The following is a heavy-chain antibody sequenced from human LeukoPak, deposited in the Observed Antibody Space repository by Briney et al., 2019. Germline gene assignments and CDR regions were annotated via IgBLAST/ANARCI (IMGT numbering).Heavy chain of an antibody. D-gene: IGHD4-17*01. V-gene: IGHV4-31*03. Sequence: SETLSLTCTVSGGSISSGGYYWSWIRQHPGKGLEWIGYIYYSGSTYYNPSLKSRVTISVDTSKNQFSLKLSSVTAADTAVYYCAGGDYVYFDYWGQGTLVTVSS. CDR2: IYYSGST. CDR3: AGGDYVYFDY. CDR1: GGSISSGGYY. J-gene: IGHJ4*02.